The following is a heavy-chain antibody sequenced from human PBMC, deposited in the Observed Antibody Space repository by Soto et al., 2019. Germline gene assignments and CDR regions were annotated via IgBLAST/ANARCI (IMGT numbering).Heavy chain of an antibody. CDR3: ARPSIFGYGPEAYYLDS. D-gene: IGHD3-9*01. CDR1: GYSFTNYW. Sequence: PGESLKISCKGSGYSFTNYWIAWVRQMPGKGLEWMGCIYPGDSDTRYSPSFQGQVTISADKSISTAYLQWSSLKASDSAIYYCARPSIFGYGPEAYYLDSWCKGRLVTGSS. CDR2: IYPGDSDT. V-gene: IGHV5-51*01. J-gene: IGHJ4*02.